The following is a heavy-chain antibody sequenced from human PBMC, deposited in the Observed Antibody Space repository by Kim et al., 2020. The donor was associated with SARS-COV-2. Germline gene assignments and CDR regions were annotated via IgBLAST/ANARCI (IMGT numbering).Heavy chain of an antibody. D-gene: IGHD3-10*01. Sequence: SETLSLTCAVYGGSFSDYYWSWIRQPPGKGLEWIGEINYSESTNYNPSLKSRVTISVDTSRNQVFLRLTSVTAADTAVYYCARGYYASGFNWFDPWGQGT. CDR2: INYSEST. CDR3: ARGYYASGFNWFDP. V-gene: IGHV4-34*01. J-gene: IGHJ5*02. CDR1: GGSFSDYY.